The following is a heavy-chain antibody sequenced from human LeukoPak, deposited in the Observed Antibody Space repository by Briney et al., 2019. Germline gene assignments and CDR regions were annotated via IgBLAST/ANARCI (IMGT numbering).Heavy chain of an antibody. Sequence: GASVKVSCKASGYTFTSYYMHWVRQAPGQGLEWMGIINPGGGSTSYAQKFQGRVTMTRETSTSTVYMELSSLRSEDTAVYYCARWEITMVRGSHFDYWGQGTLVTVSS. V-gene: IGHV1-46*01. J-gene: IGHJ4*02. CDR2: INPGGGST. D-gene: IGHD3-10*01. CDR1: GYTFTSYY. CDR3: ARWEITMVRGSHFDY.